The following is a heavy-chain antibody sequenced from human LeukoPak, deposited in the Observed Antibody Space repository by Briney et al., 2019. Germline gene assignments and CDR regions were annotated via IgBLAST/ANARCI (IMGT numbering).Heavy chain of an antibody. D-gene: IGHD3-10*01. CDR1: GYTFTSYD. J-gene: IGHJ6*03. CDR2: MNPNSGNT. CDR3: ARGRTDITMVRGVIWPSYYYYYMDV. Sequence: ASVKVSCKASGYTFTSYDINWVRQATGQGLEWMGWMNPNSGNTGYAQKFQGRVTMTRNTSISTAYMELSRLRSEDTAVYYCARGRTDITMVRGVIWPSYYYYYMDVWGKGTTVTISS. V-gene: IGHV1-8*01.